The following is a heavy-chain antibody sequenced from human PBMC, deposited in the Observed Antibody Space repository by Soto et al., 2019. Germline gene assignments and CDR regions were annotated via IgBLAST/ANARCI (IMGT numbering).Heavy chain of an antibody. V-gene: IGHV3-74*01. D-gene: IGHD3-10*01. J-gene: IGHJ4*02. CDR2: VNSDGSST. Sequence: GGSLRLSCAASGFTFSSYWMHWVRQAPGKGLVWVSRVNSDGSSTSYADSVKGRFTISRDNAKNTLYLQMNSLRAEDTAVYYCQRATPLLVGLGELWSGLDYWGQGTWVPVSS. CDR3: QRATPLLVGLGELWSGLDY. CDR1: GFTFSSYW.